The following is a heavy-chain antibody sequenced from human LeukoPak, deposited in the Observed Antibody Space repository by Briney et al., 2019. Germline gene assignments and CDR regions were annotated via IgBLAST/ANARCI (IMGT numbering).Heavy chain of an antibody. CDR1: EFTFSSYS. CDR2: ISSSSITI. J-gene: IGHJ4*02. Sequence: GSLRLSCAASEFTFSSYSLNWVRQAPGKGLEWVSFISSSSITIYYADSVKGRFTISRDNAEKSLYLQMNSLRAEDTAVYYCARDRGGSYSAIDYWGQGTLVTVSS. V-gene: IGHV3-48*04. CDR3: ARDRGGSYSAIDY. D-gene: IGHD2-15*01.